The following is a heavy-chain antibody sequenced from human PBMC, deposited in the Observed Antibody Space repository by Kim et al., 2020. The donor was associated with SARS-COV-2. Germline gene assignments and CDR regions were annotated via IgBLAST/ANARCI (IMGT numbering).Heavy chain of an antibody. V-gene: IGHV3-49*02. CDR3: ARSAAAGSEPFDH. Sequence: EYAASVKGRVSISRDATKSVVYLQISGLKAEDTGVYFCARSAAAGSEPFDHWGQGTLVAVSS. D-gene: IGHD6-13*01. J-gene: IGHJ4*02.